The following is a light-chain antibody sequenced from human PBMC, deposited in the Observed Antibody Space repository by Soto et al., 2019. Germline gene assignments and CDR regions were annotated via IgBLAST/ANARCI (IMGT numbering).Light chain of an antibody. CDR2: AAS. J-gene: IGKJ4*01. V-gene: IGKV1-39*01. CDR1: QSITY. Sequence: DIQMTQSPSSLSASVGDRVTITCRASQSITYLNWYQQKPGKAPKLLIYAASSLQSGVPPRFSGGGGGTDFTLTISSLQPEDFASYYCQQIYTIPLTFGGGTKVDIK. CDR3: QQIYTIPLT.